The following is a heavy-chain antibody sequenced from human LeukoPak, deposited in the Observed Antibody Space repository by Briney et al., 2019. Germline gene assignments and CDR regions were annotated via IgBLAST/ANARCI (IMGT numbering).Heavy chain of an antibody. CDR2: INPNSGGT. CDR1: GYTFTGYY. V-gene: IGHV1-2*06. CDR3: ARVKCTNGVCRNWFDP. D-gene: IGHD2-8*01. J-gene: IGHJ5*02. Sequence: ASVKVSCKASGYTFTGYYMHWVRQAPGQGLEWMGRINPNSGGTNYAQKFQGRVTMTRVTSIRTSYMGPSRLRSDDTAEYYCARVKCTNGVCRNWFDPWGQGTLVTVSS.